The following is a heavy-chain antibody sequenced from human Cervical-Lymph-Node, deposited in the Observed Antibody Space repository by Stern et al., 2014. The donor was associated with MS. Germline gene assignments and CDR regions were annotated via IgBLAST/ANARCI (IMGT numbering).Heavy chain of an antibody. D-gene: IGHD2-2*01. V-gene: IGHV1-58*01. J-gene: IGHJ6*02. CDR3: AANGDSTQGAYYYGMDV. CDR1: GFTFTSSA. Sequence: QMQLVQSGPEVKKPGTSGKVSCQTSGFTFTSSAVQWVRQARGKRLEWIGWIDGGLGDTNYAQKLQGRVTINQDVFTSTAYMELSSLRSEDTAVYYCAANGDSTQGAYYYGMDVWGQGTTVTVSS. CDR2: IDGGLGDT.